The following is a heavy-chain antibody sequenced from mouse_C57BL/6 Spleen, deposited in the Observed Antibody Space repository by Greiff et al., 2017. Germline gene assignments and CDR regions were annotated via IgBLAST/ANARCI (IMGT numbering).Heavy chain of an antibody. D-gene: IGHD4-1*01. CDR1: GYTFTNYW. CDR2: IYPGSGSS. J-gene: IGHJ2*02. V-gene: IGHV1-55*01. Sequence: LVESGAELVKPGASVKLSCKASGYTFTNYWITWVKQRPGQGLEWIGDIYPGSGSSNYNEKFKRKATLTVDTSSSTAYMLLSSLTSEDSAVYYCARREKLTGTFDYWGQGTSLTVSS. CDR3: ARREKLTGTFDY.